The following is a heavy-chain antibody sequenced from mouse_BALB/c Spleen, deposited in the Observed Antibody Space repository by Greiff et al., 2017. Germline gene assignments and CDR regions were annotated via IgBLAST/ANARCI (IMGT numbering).Heavy chain of an antibody. CDR1: GYTFTSYW. CDR2: INPSTGYT. V-gene: IGHV1-7*01. D-gene: IGHD2-3*01. Sequence: VQLVESGAELAKPGASVKMSCKASGYTFTSYWMHWVKQRPGQGLEWIGYINPSTGYTEYNQKFKDKATLTADKSSSTAYMQLSSLTSEDSAVYYCAGTYDGPYAMDYWGQGTSVTVSS. CDR3: AGTYDGPYAMDY. J-gene: IGHJ4*01.